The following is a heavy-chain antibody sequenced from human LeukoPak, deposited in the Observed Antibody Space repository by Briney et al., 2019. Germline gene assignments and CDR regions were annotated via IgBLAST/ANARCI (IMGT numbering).Heavy chain of an antibody. CDR3: AKDLRIRAGVPDY. D-gene: IGHD2-8*01. Sequence: GGSLRLSCAASGFTFSTYAMSWVRQAPGKGLECVSTTSSGGGFTYYSDSVKGRFTISRDSSKNTLCLQMNSLRAEDTAVYYCAKDLRIRAGVPDYWGQGTPVTVSS. CDR2: TSSGGGFT. V-gene: IGHV3-23*01. J-gene: IGHJ4*02. CDR1: GFTFSTYA.